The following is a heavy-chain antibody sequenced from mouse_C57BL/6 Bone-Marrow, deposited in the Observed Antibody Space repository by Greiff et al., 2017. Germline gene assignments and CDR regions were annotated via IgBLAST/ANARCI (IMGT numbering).Heavy chain of an antibody. D-gene: IGHD1-1*01. V-gene: IGHV7-3*01. J-gene: IGHJ3*01. Sequence: DVMLVESGGGLVQPGGSLSLSCAASGFTFTDYYMSWVRQPPGKALEWLGFIRNKANGYTTEYSASVKGRFTISRDNSQSILYLQMNALRAEDSATYYCARSHYGSSPAWFAYWGQGTLVTVSA. CDR1: GFTFTDYY. CDR3: ARSHYGSSPAWFAY. CDR2: IRNKANGYTT.